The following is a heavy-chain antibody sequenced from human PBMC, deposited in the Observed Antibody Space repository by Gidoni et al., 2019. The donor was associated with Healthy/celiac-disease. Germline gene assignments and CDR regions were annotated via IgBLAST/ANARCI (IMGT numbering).Heavy chain of an antibody. V-gene: IGHV3-11*06. CDR3: ARDPGNFWSAYYGPYYFDY. D-gene: IGHD3-3*01. J-gene: IGHJ4*02. Sequence: GRFTISRDNAKTSLYLQMNSLRAEDTAVYYCARDPGNFWSAYYGPYYFDYWGQGILVTVSS.